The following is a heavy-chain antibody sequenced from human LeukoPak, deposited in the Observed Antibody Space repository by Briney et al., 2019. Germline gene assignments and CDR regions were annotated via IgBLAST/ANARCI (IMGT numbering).Heavy chain of an antibody. J-gene: IGHJ4*02. Sequence: VASVKVSCKASGYTFTSYDINWVRQATGQGLEWMGWMNPNSGNTGYARKFQGRVTMTRNTSISTAYMELSGLRSEDTAVYYCASAAAAGTIGDYWGQGTLVTVSS. V-gene: IGHV1-8*01. CDR2: MNPNSGNT. CDR3: ASAAAAGTIGDY. D-gene: IGHD6-13*01. CDR1: GYTFTSYD.